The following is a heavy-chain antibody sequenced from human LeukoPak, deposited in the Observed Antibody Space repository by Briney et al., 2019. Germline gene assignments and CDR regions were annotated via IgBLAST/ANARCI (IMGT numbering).Heavy chain of an antibody. CDR3: ARDPKYNDNANTFDY. CDR2: INPNRGGM. D-gene: IGHD3-9*01. V-gene: IGHV1-2*02. J-gene: IGHJ4*02. Sequence: ASVKVSCKASGYTFIANHIHWVRQAPGQGLEWMGWINPNRGGMKYAQKFQGRVTMTRDTSITTAYMELNRLTYDDTAIYYCARDPKYNDNANTFDYWGQGTLVTVSS. CDR1: GYTFIANH.